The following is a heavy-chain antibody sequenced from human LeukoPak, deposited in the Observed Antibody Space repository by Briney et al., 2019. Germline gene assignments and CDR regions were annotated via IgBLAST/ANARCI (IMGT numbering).Heavy chain of an antibody. CDR2: CHYSGNT. V-gene: IGHV4-59*13. CDR1: GGSISGYY. Sequence: SETLSLTCTVSGGSISGYYWSWIRQPPGKGLEWIGYCHYSGNTNYNPSLKSRATISVDMSKNQFSLTLNSVTAADTAVYYCARSASSTSRSAFDIWGQGTRVTASS. CDR3: ARSASSTSRSAFDI. J-gene: IGHJ3*02.